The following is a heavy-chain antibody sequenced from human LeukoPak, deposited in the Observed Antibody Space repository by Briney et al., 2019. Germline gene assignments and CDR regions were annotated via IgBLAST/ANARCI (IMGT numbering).Heavy chain of an antibody. Sequence: SVKDSCKASGGTFSSYAISWVRQAPGQGLEWMGGIIPIFGTANYAQKFQGRVTITADKSTSTAYMELSSLRSEDTAVYYCARGGVGYCSSTSCYRFDYWGQGTLVTVSS. CDR3: ARGGVGYCSSTSCYRFDY. V-gene: IGHV1-69*06. D-gene: IGHD2-2*01. J-gene: IGHJ4*02. CDR2: IIPIFGTA. CDR1: GGTFSSYA.